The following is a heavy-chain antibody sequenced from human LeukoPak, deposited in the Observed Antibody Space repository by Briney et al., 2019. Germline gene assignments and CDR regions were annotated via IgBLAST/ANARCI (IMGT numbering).Heavy chain of an antibody. CDR1: GGTFSSYV. V-gene: IGHV1-69*06. CDR2: VMTVFNTA. D-gene: IGHD1-20*01. J-gene: IGHJ5*01. Sequence: SVKVSCKASGGTFSSYVIAWVRQAPGQGLEWMGGVMTVFNTANYGKKFQDRVTIIADKSTSTVYMELRSLRSEDTAVYYCARDRNNWNDGGFDPWGQGTLVIVSS. CDR3: ARDRNNWNDGGFDP.